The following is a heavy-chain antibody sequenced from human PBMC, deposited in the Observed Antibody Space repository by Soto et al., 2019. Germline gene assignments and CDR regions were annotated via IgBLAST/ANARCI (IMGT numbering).Heavy chain of an antibody. J-gene: IGHJ5*02. CDR2: IVVGSGNT. CDR3: AASRDYYDRSGSCWFDP. D-gene: IGHD3-22*01. V-gene: IGHV1-58*01. Sequence: SEKVSCKASGFTFTSSAVQWVRQARGQRLEWIGWIVVGSGNTNYAQKFQERVTITRDMSTSTAYMELSSLRSEDTAVYYCAASRDYYDRSGSCWFDPWGQGTLVTVSS. CDR1: GFTFTSSA.